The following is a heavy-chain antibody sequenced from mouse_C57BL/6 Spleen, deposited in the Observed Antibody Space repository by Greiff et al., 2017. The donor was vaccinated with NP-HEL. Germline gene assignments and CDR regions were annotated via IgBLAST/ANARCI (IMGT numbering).Heavy chain of an antibody. V-gene: IGHV1-74*01. Sequence: VQLQQPGAELVKPGASVKVSCKASGYTFTSYWMHWVKQRPGQGLEWIGRIHPSDSDTNYNQKFKGKATLTVDKSSSTAYMTLSSLTSEYSAVYYCAKLGPHLYFDVWGTGTTVTVSS. CDR2: IHPSDSDT. CDR1: GYTFTSYW. CDR3: AKLGPHLYFDV. D-gene: IGHD4-1*01. J-gene: IGHJ1*03.